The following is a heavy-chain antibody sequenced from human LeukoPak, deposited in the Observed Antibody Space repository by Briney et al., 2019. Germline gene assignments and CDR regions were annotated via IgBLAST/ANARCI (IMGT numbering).Heavy chain of an antibody. Sequence: SETLSLTCTVSGGSISSSSHYWGWIRQPPGKGLEWIGSICYSGNTYYNPSLKSRVTISVDTSKNQFSLKLSSVTAADTAVYYCARVRYNWNLLQFWFDPWGQGTLVTVSS. CDR2: ICYSGNT. D-gene: IGHD1-20*01. V-gene: IGHV4-39*01. J-gene: IGHJ5*02. CDR1: GGSISSSSHY. CDR3: ARVRYNWNLLQFWFDP.